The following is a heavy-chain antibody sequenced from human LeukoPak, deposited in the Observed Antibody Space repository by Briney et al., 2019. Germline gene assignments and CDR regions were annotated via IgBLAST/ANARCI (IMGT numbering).Heavy chain of an antibody. V-gene: IGHV1-69*04. J-gene: IGHJ4*02. CDR3: ARDPGENYYDSSGPDY. CDR2: IIPILGIA. CDR1: GGTFSSYA. Sequence: SVKVSCKASGGTFSSYAISWVRQAPGQGLEWMGRIIPILGIANYAQKFQGRVTITADKSTSTAYMELSSLRSEDTAVYYCARDPGENYYDSSGPDYWGQGTLVTVSS. D-gene: IGHD3-22*01.